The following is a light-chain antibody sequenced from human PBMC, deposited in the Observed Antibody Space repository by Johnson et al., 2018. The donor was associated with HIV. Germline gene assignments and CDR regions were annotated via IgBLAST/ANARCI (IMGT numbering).Light chain of an antibody. J-gene: IGLJ1*01. Sequence: QLVLTQPPSVSAAPGQKVTISCSGSSSNSGNNYVSWYQQLPGTAPKLLIYENNKRPSGIPDRFSGSKSGTSATLGITGLQTGDEADYYCGTWDSGLSAGGVFGTGTKVTVL. CDR3: GTWDSGLSAGGV. CDR2: ENN. CDR1: SSNSGNNY. V-gene: IGLV1-51*02.